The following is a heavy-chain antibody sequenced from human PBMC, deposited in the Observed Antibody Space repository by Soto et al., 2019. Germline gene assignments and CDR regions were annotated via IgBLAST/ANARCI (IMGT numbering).Heavy chain of an antibody. CDR2: ISSDGSTK. J-gene: IGHJ4*02. D-gene: IGHD3-10*02. V-gene: IGHV3-30*09. CDR1: GSTFSSYA. CDR3: ARERVTFTTFSRISHE. Sequence: GGSLRHSWSASGSTFSSYAMHWVRQAPVKGLEWVALISSDGSTKYYADSVKGRFAISRDNSNNTLFLQMNSLSAEDTAVYYCARERVTFTTFSRISHEWRLATLVTV.